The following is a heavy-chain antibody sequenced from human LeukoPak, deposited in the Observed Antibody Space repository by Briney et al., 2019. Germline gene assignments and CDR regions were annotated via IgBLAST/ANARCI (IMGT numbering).Heavy chain of an antibody. J-gene: IGHJ6*02. CDR2: IYSGGST. CDR3: ASRENYDFWSGYYKGPGPDYYYGMDV. V-gene: IGHV3-66*01. Sequence: GGSLRLSCAASGFTVSSNYMSWVRQAPGKGLEWVSVIYSGGSTYYADSVKGRFTISRDNSKNTLYLQMNCLRAEDTAVYYCASRENYDFWSGYYKGPGPDYYYGMDVWGQGTTVTVSS. D-gene: IGHD3-3*01. CDR1: GFTVSSNY.